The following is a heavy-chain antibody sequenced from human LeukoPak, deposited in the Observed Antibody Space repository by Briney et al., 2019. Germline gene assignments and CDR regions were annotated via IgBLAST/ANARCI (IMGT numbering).Heavy chain of an antibody. D-gene: IGHD4-11*01. Sequence: ASVKVSCKASGYTFTGYYMHWVRQAPGQGLEWMGRINPNIGGTNYAQKFQGRVTMTRDTSISTAYMELSRLRSDDTAVYYCARGDPRITVTLDYWGQGTLVTVSS. V-gene: IGHV1-2*06. CDR2: INPNIGGT. J-gene: IGHJ4*02. CDR1: GYTFTGYY. CDR3: ARGDPRITVTLDY.